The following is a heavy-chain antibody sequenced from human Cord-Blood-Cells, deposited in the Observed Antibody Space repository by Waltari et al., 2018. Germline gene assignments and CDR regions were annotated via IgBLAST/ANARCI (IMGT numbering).Heavy chain of an antibody. CDR1: GGSFSGYY. CDR2: INKSGST. CDR3: ACRDGYNGAFNI. J-gene: IGHJ3*02. Sequence: QVQLQQWGAGLLKPTETLYLTCAVYGGSFSGYYWSWIRQPPGKGLEWIGEINKSGSTIFNPSRKRRVPLSVVTSMTQFALALSSMSAAVSAVYSCACRDGYNGAFNILGLGTMVTV. D-gene: IGHD5-12*01. V-gene: IGHV4-34*01.